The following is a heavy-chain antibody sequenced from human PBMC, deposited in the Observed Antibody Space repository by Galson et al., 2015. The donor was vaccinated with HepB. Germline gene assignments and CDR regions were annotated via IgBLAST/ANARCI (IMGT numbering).Heavy chain of an antibody. CDR3: ARTHGDYYYYGMGV. D-gene: IGHD4-17*01. V-gene: IGHV1-8*01. J-gene: IGHJ6*02. CDR2: MNPNSGNT. CDR1: GYAFTSYD. Sequence: SVKVSCKASGYAFTSYDINWVRQATGQGLEWMGWMNPNSGNTGYAQKFQGRVTMTRNTSISTAYMELSSLRSEDTAVYYCARTHGDYYYYGMGVWGQGTTVTVSS.